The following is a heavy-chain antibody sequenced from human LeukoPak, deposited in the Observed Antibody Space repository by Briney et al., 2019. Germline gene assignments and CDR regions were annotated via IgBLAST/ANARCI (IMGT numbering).Heavy chain of an antibody. Sequence: ASVTVSFKSSGYTFTKYGLSWVRQAPGQGLEWMGWICAYNGNTNYAQKLQGRVTMTTDTSTSTAYMELRSLRSDDTAVYYCARDIVVVPAAIPGWFDPWGQGTLVTVSS. CDR2: ICAYNGNT. CDR1: GYTFTKYG. V-gene: IGHV1-18*01. D-gene: IGHD2-2*02. CDR3: ARDIVVVPAAIPGWFDP. J-gene: IGHJ5*02.